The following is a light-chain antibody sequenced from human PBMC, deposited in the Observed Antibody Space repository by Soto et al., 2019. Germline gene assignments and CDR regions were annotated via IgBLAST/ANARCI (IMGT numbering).Light chain of an antibody. CDR3: LQDYTFPYT. CDR1: QAMSED. CDR2: AAS. Sequence: AIQMTQSPSSLSASVGDRVTITCRASQAMSEDLSWYQQKPGKAPTVLISAASTLESGVPLRFSGSGSGIDFTLTISSLQPEDVATYYCLQDYTFPYTFGQGTKLEIK. J-gene: IGKJ2*01. V-gene: IGKV1-6*01.